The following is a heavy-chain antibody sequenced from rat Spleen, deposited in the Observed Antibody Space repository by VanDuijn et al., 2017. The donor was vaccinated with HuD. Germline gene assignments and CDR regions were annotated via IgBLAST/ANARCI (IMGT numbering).Heavy chain of an antibody. CDR1: GFTFSDLF. V-gene: IGHV5-29*01. J-gene: IGHJ1*01. CDR3: AGAGYLRDWYFDF. D-gene: IGHD2-2*01. CDR2: ISSDGSNT. Sequence: EVQLVESDGGLVQPGRSLKLSCAASGFTFSDLFMACVRQAPAKGLEWVATISSDGSNTYYRDSVKGRFTISRDNEKRTLFLQMDSLRSDDTATYYCAGAGYLRDWYFDFWGPGTMVTVSS.